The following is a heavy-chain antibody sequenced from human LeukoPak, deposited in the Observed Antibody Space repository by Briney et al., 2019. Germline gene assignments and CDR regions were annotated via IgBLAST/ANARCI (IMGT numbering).Heavy chain of an antibody. CDR3: ARGSRDLGDYIDY. D-gene: IGHD1-26*01. CDR1: TGSVSSGTFY. J-gene: IGHJ4*02. V-gene: IGHV4-61*02. CDR2: IFITGNT. Sequence: SETLSLTCTVSTGSVSSGTFYWTWIRQPAGKGLEWIGRIFITGNTNYNPSLESRVTMSVDMSKNQFSLRLSSVTAADTAVYYCARGSRDLGDYIDYWGQGTLVTVSS.